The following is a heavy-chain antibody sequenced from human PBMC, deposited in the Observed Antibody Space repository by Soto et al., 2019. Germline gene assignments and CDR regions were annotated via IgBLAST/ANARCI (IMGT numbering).Heavy chain of an antibody. CDR2: VSFDGSNK. J-gene: IGHJ6*02. CDR3: ARLPGPLVAVLYIYPLDGREAMSDVDV. D-gene: IGHD6-19*01. V-gene: IGHV3-30-3*01. CDR1: GFTFNYYP. Sequence: QMQLVESGGGVVQPGGSLRLSCAASGFTFNYYPMHWVRQAPGKGLARVAVVSFDGSNKYYADSVKGRFTISKDNSKNKLYLQMNSLRREDTAVYYCARLPGPLVAVLYIYPLDGREAMSDVDVWGQGTTVTVSS.